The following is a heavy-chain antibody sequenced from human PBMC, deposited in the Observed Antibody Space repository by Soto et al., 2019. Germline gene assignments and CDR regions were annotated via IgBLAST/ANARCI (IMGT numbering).Heavy chain of an antibody. CDR2: IYSGGST. J-gene: IGHJ4*02. CDR3: ARESSRDWNYALDY. CDR1: GFTVSSNY. V-gene: IGHV3-53*04. Sequence: EVQLVESGGGLVQPGGSLRLSCAASGFTVSSNYMSWVRQAPGKGLEWVSVIYSGGSTYYADSVKGRFTISRHNSKNTLYLQMNSLRAEDTAVYYCARESSRDWNYALDYWGQGTLVTVSS. D-gene: IGHD1-7*01.